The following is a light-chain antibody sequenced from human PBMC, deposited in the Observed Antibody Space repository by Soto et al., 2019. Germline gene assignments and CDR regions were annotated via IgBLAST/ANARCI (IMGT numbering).Light chain of an antibody. CDR2: DAS. CDR3: QQYDKLPYT. J-gene: IGKJ5*01. CDR1: HDISNY. Sequence: IHLTHAPTSQSPSLVDRATMTCQASHDISNYLNWYQQKPGKAPRLLIYDASNLKTGVPSRFSGTGSGTDFTFTISGLEPEDIAIYYCQQYDKLPYTFGQGTRLEIK. V-gene: IGKV1-33*01.